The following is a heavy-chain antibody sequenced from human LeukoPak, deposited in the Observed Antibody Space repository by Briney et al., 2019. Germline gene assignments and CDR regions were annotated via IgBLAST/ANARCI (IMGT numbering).Heavy chain of an antibody. J-gene: IGHJ4*02. CDR1: GFTFSTYS. D-gene: IGHD2-15*01. Sequence: GGSLRLSCAASGFTFSTYSMNWVRQAPGKGLEWVSSISSRSTYIYYADSMKGRFTISRDNTKDSLYLQMNSLRAEDTAVYYCARGVGCGGGSCYFNYWGQGTLVTVSS. CDR2: ISSRSTYI. CDR3: ARGVGCGGGSCYFNY. V-gene: IGHV3-21*01.